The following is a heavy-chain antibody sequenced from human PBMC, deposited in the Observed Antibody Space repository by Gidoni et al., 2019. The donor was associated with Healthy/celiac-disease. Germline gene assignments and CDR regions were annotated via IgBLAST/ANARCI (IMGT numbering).Heavy chain of an antibody. V-gene: IGHV3-11*01. J-gene: IGHJ3*02. CDR3: AREIYGGDFDI. CDR2: ISSSGSTI. CDR1: GFTFSDYY. Sequence: VQLVESGGGVVKPGGSLRRSCAASGFTFSDYYMGWIRQAPGKGLECVSYISSSGSTIYSADSVKGRFTISRDNATNSLYLQMNSLRAEDTAVYYCAREIYGGDFDIWGQGTMVTVSS. D-gene: IGHD2-21*01.